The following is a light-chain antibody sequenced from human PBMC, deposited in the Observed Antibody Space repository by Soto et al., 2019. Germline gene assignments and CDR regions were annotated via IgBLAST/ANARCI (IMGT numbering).Light chain of an antibody. CDR3: QQYGSSGT. V-gene: IGKV3-20*01. J-gene: IGKJ1*01. Sequence: EIVLAQSPGTLSLPPGERGTLSCRASQSISSRKIAWFQQKPGQAPRLLIYGASTRATGIPARFSGSGSGTEFTLTISSLQSEDFAVYYCQQYGSSGTFGQGTKVDIK. CDR1: QSISSRK. CDR2: GAS.